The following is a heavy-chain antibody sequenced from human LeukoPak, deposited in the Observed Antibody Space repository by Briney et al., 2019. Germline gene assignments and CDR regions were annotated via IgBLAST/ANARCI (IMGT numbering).Heavy chain of an antibody. D-gene: IGHD6-19*01. CDR1: GFTFSTYG. CDR3: AKGSSGWYFDY. Sequence: GGSLRLSCAASGFTFSTYGMHWVRQAPGKGLEWVAFIRYDGNDKYYADSVKGRFTISRDNSKNTLYLQMNSLRTEDTAVYYCAKGSSGWYFDYWGQGTLVTVSS. V-gene: IGHV3-30*02. CDR2: IRYDGNDK. J-gene: IGHJ4*02.